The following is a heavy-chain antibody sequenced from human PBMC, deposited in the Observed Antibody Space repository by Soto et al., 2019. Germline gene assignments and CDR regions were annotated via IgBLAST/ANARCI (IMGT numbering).Heavy chain of an antibody. D-gene: IGHD3-10*01. Sequence: PGGSLRLSCAASGFTFSTYAMTWVRQAPGKGLEWVSAVSGGGGSTYYADSVKGRFTISRDNSRNTLYLQMNSLRAEDTAVYYCAKDASEIYGSGSYPDYWGQGTLVTVSS. V-gene: IGHV3-23*01. CDR3: AKDASEIYGSGSYPDY. CDR2: VSGGGGST. CDR1: GFTFSTYA. J-gene: IGHJ4*02.